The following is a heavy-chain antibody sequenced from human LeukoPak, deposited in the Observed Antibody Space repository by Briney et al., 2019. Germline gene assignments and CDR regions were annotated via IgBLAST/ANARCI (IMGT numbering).Heavy chain of an antibody. V-gene: IGHV3-11*01. CDR2: IAGSGASI. CDR3: TRNMGSGYYDY. D-gene: IGHD3-22*01. Sequence: GGSLRLSCAASGFTVSSNYMSWIRQAPGKGLERISYIAGSGASIQYSDSVKGRFTVSRDNAQNSLYLQMNSLRADDTAVYYCTRNMGSGYYDYWGQGTLVTASS. J-gene: IGHJ4*02. CDR1: GFTVSSNY.